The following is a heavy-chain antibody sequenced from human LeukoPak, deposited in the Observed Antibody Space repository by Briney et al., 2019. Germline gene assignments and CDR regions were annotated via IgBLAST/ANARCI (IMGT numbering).Heavy chain of an antibody. CDR1: GGSIRNHY. CDR3: ARGIGRRSAIIVVVPAAIRFDY. CDR2: IYYSGST. D-gene: IGHD2-2*02. Sequence: SETLSLTCTVSGGSIRNHYWSWIRQPPGKGLEWIGYIYYSGSTNYNPSLKSRVTISVDTSKNQFSLKLSSVTAADTAVYYCARGIGRRSAIIVVVPAAIRFDYWGQGTLVTVSS. V-gene: IGHV4-59*11. J-gene: IGHJ4*02.